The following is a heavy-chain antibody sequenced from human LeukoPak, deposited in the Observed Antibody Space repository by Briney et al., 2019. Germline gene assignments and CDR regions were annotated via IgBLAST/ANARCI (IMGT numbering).Heavy chain of an antibody. Sequence: GASVRVSCKASGYTFTGYYMHWVRQAPAQGLEWMGWINPNSGGTNYAQKFQGRVTMTRDTSISTAYMELSRLRSDDTAVYYCARDVDLVYDSSGYQTDAFDIWGQGTMVTVSS. V-gene: IGHV1-2*02. D-gene: IGHD3-22*01. J-gene: IGHJ3*02. CDR1: GYTFTGYY. CDR3: ARDVDLVYDSSGYQTDAFDI. CDR2: INPNSGGT.